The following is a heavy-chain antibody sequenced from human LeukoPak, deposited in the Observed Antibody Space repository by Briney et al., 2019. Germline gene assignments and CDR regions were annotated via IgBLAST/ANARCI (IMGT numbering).Heavy chain of an antibody. D-gene: IGHD2-15*01. V-gene: IGHV3-23*01. CDR3: GKTTVGYSSGRYPGWPVDY. CDR2: IFGSGGSP. Sequence: GGSLRLSGAASGFTFNSYAMYWVRQAPGKGLEWITGIFGSGGSPHYADSVKGRFTISRDNFQNTVYLQLGSLRVEDTAVYYCGKTTVGYSSGRYPGWPVDYWGQGDLVTVSS. CDR1: GFTFNSYA. J-gene: IGHJ4*02.